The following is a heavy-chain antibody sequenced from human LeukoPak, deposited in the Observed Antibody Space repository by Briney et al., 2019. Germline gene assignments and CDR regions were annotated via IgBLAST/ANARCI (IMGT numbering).Heavy chain of an antibody. CDR3: AKDMLVAATFTAFDI. D-gene: IGHD2-15*01. V-gene: IGHV3-9*01. CDR1: GFTFSSYG. Sequence: PGGSLRLSCAASGFTFSSYGMHWVRQAPGKGLEWVSGISWNSGSIGYADSVKGRFTISRDNAKNSLYLQMNSLRAEDTALYYCAKDMLVAATFTAFDIWGQGTMVTVSS. J-gene: IGHJ3*02. CDR2: ISWNSGSI.